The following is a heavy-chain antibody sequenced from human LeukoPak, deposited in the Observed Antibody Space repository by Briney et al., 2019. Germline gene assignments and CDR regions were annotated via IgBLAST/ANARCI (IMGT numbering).Heavy chain of an antibody. D-gene: IGHD6-19*01. CDR2: ISSDGSST. CDR1: GFIFSSYW. CDR3: ARVHRLSGYSSGWYGFGY. Sequence: GGSLRLSCAASGFIFSSYWMHWVRQVPGKGLVWVSRISSDGSSTSYADSVKGRFTISRDYAKNTLYLQMNSLRAEDTAVYYCARVHRLSGYSSGWYGFGYWGQGTLVTVSS. J-gene: IGHJ4*02. V-gene: IGHV3-74*01.